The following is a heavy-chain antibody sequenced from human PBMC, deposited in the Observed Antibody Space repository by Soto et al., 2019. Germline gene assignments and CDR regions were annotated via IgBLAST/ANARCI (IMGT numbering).Heavy chain of an antibody. V-gene: IGHV1-69*06. CDR1: GGTFSSYA. Sequence: QLQLVQSGAEVKKPGSSVKVSCKASGGTFSSYAISWVRQAPGQGLEWMGGAIPIFGTANYAQKFQGRVTITADKSTSTAYMELSSLRSEDTAVYYCARGRVIAARPLFDYWGQGTLVTVSS. D-gene: IGHD6-6*01. CDR3: ARGRVIAARPLFDY. J-gene: IGHJ4*02. CDR2: AIPIFGTA.